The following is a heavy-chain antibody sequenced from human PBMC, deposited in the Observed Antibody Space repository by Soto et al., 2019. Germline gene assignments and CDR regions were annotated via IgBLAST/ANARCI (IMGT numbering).Heavy chain of an antibody. J-gene: IGHJ4*02. CDR2: INAGNENT. D-gene: IGHD2-21*01. V-gene: IGHV1-3*01. CDR1: GYIFTNYG. CDR3: ARGAAYCGGDCYDY. Sequence: ASLKVSCKASGYIFTNYGIHWVRQAPGQRLEWMGWINAGNENTKYSQKFQGRVTITRDTSASTAYMELSVLTSEDTAVFYCARGAAYCGGDCYDYWGQGTLVTVSS.